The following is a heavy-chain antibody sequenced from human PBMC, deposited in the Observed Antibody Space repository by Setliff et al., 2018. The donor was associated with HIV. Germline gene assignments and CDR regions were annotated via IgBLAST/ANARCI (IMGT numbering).Heavy chain of an antibody. Sequence: SETLSLTCTVSVGSISSYYWSWIRQPPGKGLEWIGYIYYSGSTNCNPSLKSRVTISVDTSKNQFSLKLSSVTAADTAVYYCARSEGIAWFDPWGQGTLVTVSS. J-gene: IGHJ5*02. D-gene: IGHD3-3*01. CDR2: IYYSGST. CDR3: ARSEGIAWFDP. CDR1: VGSISSYY. V-gene: IGHV4-59*01.